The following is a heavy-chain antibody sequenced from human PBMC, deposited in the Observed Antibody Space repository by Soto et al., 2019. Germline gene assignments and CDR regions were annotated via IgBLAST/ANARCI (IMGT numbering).Heavy chain of an antibody. CDR2: ISAYHGNT. D-gene: IGHD2-21*02. CDR3: ARDDWNFRGVVTTIRGDY. J-gene: IGHJ4*02. CDR1: GYTFTSYG. V-gene: IGHV1-18*01. Sequence: QVQLVQSVAEMKKPGASVKVSCKASGYTFTSYGISWVRQAPGQGLEWMGWISAYHGNTNYAQKLQGRVTMTTDTSTSTAYMELRSLRSDDTAVYYCARDDWNFRGVVTTIRGDYWGQGTLVTVSS.